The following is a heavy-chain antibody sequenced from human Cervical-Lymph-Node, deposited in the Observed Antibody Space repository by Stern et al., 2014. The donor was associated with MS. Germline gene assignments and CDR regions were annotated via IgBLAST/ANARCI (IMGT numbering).Heavy chain of an antibody. CDR3: AHTDCSSTSCYTVDY. CDR1: GFSLSTSGVG. J-gene: IGHJ4*02. V-gene: IGHV2-5*01. D-gene: IGHD2-2*02. CDR2: IYWNDDK. Sequence: QVPLRESGPPLVKPTQTLTLTCTFSGFSLSTSGVGVGWIRQPPGKALEWLALIYWNDDKRYSPSLKSRLTITKDTSKNQVVLTMTNMDPVDTATYYCAHTDCSSTSCYTVDYWGQGTLVTVSS.